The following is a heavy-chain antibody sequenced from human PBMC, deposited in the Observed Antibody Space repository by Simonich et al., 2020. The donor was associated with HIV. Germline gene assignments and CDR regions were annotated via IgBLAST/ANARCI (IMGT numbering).Heavy chain of an antibody. D-gene: IGHD5-18*01. Sequence: EVQLVESGGGLVQPGGSLRLSCEASGFIFSNYWMNWVRQAPGKGREWVAHIKQDGSEKYYVDSVKGRFTISRDNTKNSLYLQMNSLRADDTAVYYCARGGYGFVYVDYWGQGTLVTVSS. J-gene: IGHJ4*02. CDR1: GFIFSNYW. CDR3: ARGGYGFVYVDY. CDR2: IKQDGSEK. V-gene: IGHV3-7*01.